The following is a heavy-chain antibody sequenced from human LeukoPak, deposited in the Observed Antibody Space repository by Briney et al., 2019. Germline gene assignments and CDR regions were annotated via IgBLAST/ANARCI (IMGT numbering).Heavy chain of an antibody. CDR3: ARVNLRGSNYNWFDP. CDR1: GGTFLSHT. CDR2: ITAVIETA. V-gene: IGHV1-69*08. D-gene: IGHD3-10*01. Sequence: VASAKVSCKTSGGTFLSHTVSSGRQAPGKGLEWMGKITAVIETANYAQTLQGRVSIYADKSTTTVYMDLSGLRPDDTAVYYRARVNLRGSNYNWFDPWGQGTRVTVSS. J-gene: IGHJ5*02.